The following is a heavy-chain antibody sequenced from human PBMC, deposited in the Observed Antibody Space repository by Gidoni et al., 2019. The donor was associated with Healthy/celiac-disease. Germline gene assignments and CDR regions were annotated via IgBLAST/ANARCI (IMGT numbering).Heavy chain of an antibody. CDR2: IYYSGST. CDR1: GGASSSYY. J-gene: IGHJ5*02. CDR3: ARRIQRWHGIWFDP. D-gene: IGHD5-18*01. Sequence: QVQLQESGPGLVKPSETLTLTCTGSGGASSSYYWSWIRQPPGKGLEWIGYIYYSGSTNYNPSLKSRVTISVDTSKNQFSLKLSSVTAADTAVYYCARRIQRWHGIWFDPWGQGTLVTVSS. V-gene: IGHV4-59*01.